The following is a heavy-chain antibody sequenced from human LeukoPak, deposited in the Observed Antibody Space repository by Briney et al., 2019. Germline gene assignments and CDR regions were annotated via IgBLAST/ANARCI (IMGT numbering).Heavy chain of an antibody. J-gene: IGHJ6*02. CDR2: FDPEDGET. CDR3: ATEKGIAAAGSHYYYGMDV. D-gene: IGHD6-13*01. V-gene: IGHV1-24*01. CDR1: GYTLTELS. Sequence: ASVKVSCKVSGYTLTELSMHWVRQAPGKGLEWMGGFDPEDGETIYAQKFQGRVTMTEDTSTDTAYMELSSLRSEDTAVYYCATEKGIAAAGSHYYYGMDVWGQGTTVTVSS.